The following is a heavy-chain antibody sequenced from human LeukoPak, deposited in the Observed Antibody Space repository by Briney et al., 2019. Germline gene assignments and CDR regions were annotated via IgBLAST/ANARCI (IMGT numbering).Heavy chain of an antibody. CDR3: ARDRGYSYGSYYFDY. V-gene: IGHV4-4*07. CDR1: GGSISSYY. CDR2: IYYSGST. Sequence: KSSETLSLTCTVSGGSISSYYWSWIRQPAGKGLEWIGSIYYSGSTYYNPSLKSRVTISVDTSKNQFSLKLSSVTAADTAVYYCARDRGYSYGSYYFDYWGQGTLVTVSS. D-gene: IGHD5-18*01. J-gene: IGHJ4*02.